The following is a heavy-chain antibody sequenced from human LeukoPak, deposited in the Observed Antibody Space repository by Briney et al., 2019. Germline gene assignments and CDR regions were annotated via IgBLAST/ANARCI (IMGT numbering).Heavy chain of an antibody. J-gene: IGHJ4*02. CDR3: ARDEELELGGYFDY. Sequence: GGSLRLSCAASGFTFSSYSMNWVRQAPGKGLEWVSSISSSSSYIYYADSVKGRFTISRDNSKNTLYLQMNSLRAEDTAVYYCARDEELELGGYFDYWGQGTLVTVSS. CDR2: ISSSSSYI. V-gene: IGHV3-21*01. D-gene: IGHD1-7*01. CDR1: GFTFSSYS.